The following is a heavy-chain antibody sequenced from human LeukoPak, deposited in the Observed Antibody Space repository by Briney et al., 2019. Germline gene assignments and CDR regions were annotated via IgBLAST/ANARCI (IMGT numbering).Heavy chain of an antibody. CDR2: INAGNGNT. V-gene: IGHV1-3*01. Sequence: ASVKVSCKASGYTFTSYAMHWVRQAAGQRLEWMGWINAGNGNTKYSQKFQGRVTITRDTSASTAYMELSSLRSEDTAVYYCARDPYYYGSGSPKNPDYWGQGTLVTVSS. CDR1: GYTFTSYA. J-gene: IGHJ4*02. D-gene: IGHD3-10*01. CDR3: ARDPYYYGSGSPKNPDY.